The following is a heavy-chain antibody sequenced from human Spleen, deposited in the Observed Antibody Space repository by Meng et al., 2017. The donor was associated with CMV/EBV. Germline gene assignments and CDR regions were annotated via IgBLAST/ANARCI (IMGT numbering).Heavy chain of an antibody. CDR3: AREESDHVLTGSYCLDP. D-gene: IGHD3-9*01. CDR1: YTFTRFG. Sequence: YTFTRFGIIWVRLAPGQGLEWMGIINPSNGLTNYAEKFEGRLTVTGDTSTSTIYMELISLRSEDTAVYFCAREESDHVLTGSYCLDPWGQGTLVTVSS. V-gene: IGHV1-46*01. CDR2: INPSNGLT. J-gene: IGHJ5*02.